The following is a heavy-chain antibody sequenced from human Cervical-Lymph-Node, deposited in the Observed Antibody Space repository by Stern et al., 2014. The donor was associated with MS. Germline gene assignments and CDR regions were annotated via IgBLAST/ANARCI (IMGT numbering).Heavy chain of an antibody. D-gene: IGHD4-17*01. J-gene: IGHJ5*02. CDR3: ATLGVTTGDFDP. Sequence: VQLVQSGSEVKKPGSSGRVSCKASGGTFSSSGISWVRPAPGQGLEWMGRIIPILSITNYAQNFQGRVTITANKSTSTAYMELSSLRSEDTAVYYCATLGVTTGDFDPWGQGTLVTVSS. CDR2: IIPILSIT. V-gene: IGHV1-69*04. CDR1: GGTFSSSG.